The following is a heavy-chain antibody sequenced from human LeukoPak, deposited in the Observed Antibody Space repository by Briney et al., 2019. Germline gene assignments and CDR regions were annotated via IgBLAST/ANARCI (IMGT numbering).Heavy chain of an antibody. J-gene: IGHJ4*02. D-gene: IGHD2-2*02. Sequence: GASVKVPCKASGYTFTGYYMHWVRQAPGQGLEWMGWINPNSGGTNYAQKFQGRVTMTRDTSISTAYMELSRLRSDDTAVYYCATLGYCSSTSCYTVDYWGQGTLVTVSS. CDR1: GYTFTGYY. CDR3: ATLGYCSSTSCYTVDY. CDR2: INPNSGGT. V-gene: IGHV1-2*02.